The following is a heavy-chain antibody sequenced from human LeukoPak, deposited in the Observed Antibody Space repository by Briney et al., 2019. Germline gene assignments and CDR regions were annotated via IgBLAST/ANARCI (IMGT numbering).Heavy chain of an antibody. V-gene: IGHV3-53*04. CDR2: IYSDGST. D-gene: IGHD3-3*01. CDR3: AISSSGDNGYYYGMDV. J-gene: IGHJ6*02. Sequence: PGGSLRLSCAAPGFTVSSNYMSWVRQAPGKGLEWVSLIYSDGSTYYADSVKGRFSISRHNSKNTLYLQMNSLRAEDTAVYYCAISSSGDNGYYYGMDVWGQGTTVTVSS. CDR1: GFTVSSNY.